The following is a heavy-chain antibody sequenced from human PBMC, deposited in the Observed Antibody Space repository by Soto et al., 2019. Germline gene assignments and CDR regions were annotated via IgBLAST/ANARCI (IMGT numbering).Heavy chain of an antibody. D-gene: IGHD5-18*01. Sequence: GGSLRLSCAASGFTFSSNAMSWVHQAPGKGLEWVSVISGSGGSTYYADSVKGRFTISRDNSKNTLYLQMNSLRVEDTAVYYCAKEVAAMVTAYYSGMDVWGQGTTVTVSS. CDR2: ISGSGGST. J-gene: IGHJ6*02. V-gene: IGHV3-23*01. CDR1: GFTFSSNA. CDR3: AKEVAAMVTAYYSGMDV.